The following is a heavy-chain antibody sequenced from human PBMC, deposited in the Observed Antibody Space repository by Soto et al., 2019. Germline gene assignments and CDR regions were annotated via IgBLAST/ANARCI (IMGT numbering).Heavy chain of an antibody. D-gene: IGHD6-13*01. CDR2: IYYSGTT. CDR1: D. Sequence: DWALNNKPPGKGLEWIGSIYYSGTTFYNPSLKSRVTISVDTSKNQFSLNLNSVTAADTAVYYCARPAAASYDYIGMDVWVHGTTVTV. CDR3: ARPAAASYDYIGMDV. J-gene: IGHJ6*02. V-gene: IGHV4-39*01.